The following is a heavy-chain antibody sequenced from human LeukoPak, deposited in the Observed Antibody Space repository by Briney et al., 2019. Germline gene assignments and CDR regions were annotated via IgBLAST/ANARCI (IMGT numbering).Heavy chain of an antibody. CDR3: ARLSGAYGDYTAIDY. CDR1: GYTFTGYY. CDR2: INPNSGGT. V-gene: IGHV1-2*06. Sequence: ASVEVSCKASGYTFTGYYMHWVRQAPEQGLEWMGRINPNSGGTNYAQKFQGRVTMTRDTSISTAYMELSRLRSDDTAVYYCARLSGAYGDYTAIDYWGQGTLVTVSS. D-gene: IGHD4-17*01. J-gene: IGHJ4*02.